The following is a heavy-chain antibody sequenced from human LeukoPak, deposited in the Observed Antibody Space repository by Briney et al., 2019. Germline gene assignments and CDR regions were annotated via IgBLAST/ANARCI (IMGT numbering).Heavy chain of an antibody. CDR2: INPNSGGT. CDR1: GYTFTGYY. J-gene: IGHJ5*02. CDR3: ATGIAAEGINWFDP. V-gene: IGHV1-2*02. D-gene: IGHD6-13*01. Sequence: ASVKVSCKASGYTFTGYYMHWVRQAPGQGLEWMGWINPNSGGTNYAQKFQGRVTMTRDTSISTAYMELSRLRSDDTAVYYCATGIAAEGINWFDPWGQGTLVTVSS.